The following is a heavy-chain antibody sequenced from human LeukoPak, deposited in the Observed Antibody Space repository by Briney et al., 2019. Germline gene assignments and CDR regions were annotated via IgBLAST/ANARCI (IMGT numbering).Heavy chain of an antibody. CDR3: ARGSIAARFAY. CDR1: GFTFSSYE. Sequence: GGSLRLSCAASGFTFSSYEMNWVRQAPGKGLEWVSYISSGSSSIFYADSVKGRFTISRDNAKNSLYLQMNSLRVEDTAVYYCARGSIAARFAYWGQGTLVTVSS. D-gene: IGHD6-6*01. CDR2: ISSGSSSI. V-gene: IGHV3-48*03. J-gene: IGHJ4*02.